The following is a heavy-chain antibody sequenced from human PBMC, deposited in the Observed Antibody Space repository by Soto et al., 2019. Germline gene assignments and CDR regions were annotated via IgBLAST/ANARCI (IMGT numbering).Heavy chain of an antibody. D-gene: IGHD6-13*01. V-gene: IGHV3-23*01. CDR1: GFTFSSYA. Sequence: GGSLRLSCAASGFTFSSYAMNWVRQAPGKGLEWVSVISGSGDSTYYADSVKGRFTISRDNSKNTLYLQMNSLRTEDTAVYYCARRGTGTYFDYWGQGTLVTVSS. J-gene: IGHJ4*02. CDR2: ISGSGDST. CDR3: ARRGTGTYFDY.